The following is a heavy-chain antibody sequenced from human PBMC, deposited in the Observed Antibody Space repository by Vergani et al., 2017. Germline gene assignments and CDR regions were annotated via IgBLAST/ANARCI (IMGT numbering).Heavy chain of an antibody. Sequence: QVQLQESGPGLVKPSQTLSLTCSVSGDSINNGSYYWSWIRQPAGKGLEWRGRISISGNTDYNSSLKRRISMSVETSKNQFSLKVNSLTAADTAVYYCARDQRWGHSLDRWGQGTLVTVSS. D-gene: IGHD5-24*01. CDR2: ISISGNT. CDR3: ARDQRWGHSLDR. V-gene: IGHV4-61*02. J-gene: IGHJ5*02. CDR1: GDSINNGSYY.